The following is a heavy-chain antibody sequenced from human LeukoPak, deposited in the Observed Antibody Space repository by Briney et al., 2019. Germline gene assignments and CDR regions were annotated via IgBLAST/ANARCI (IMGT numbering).Heavy chain of an antibody. V-gene: IGHV1-2*02. D-gene: IGHD1-26*01. J-gene: IGHJ4*02. CDR3: ARVTSYMDSAAHLPYYFDY. CDR2: VGPKKGDT. CDR1: GYTFSGYY. Sequence: ASVKVSCKASGYTFSGYYIHWLRQATGQGLEWMGYVGPKKGDTNYAQRFQGRATMTTDTSINTVYMDLSGLRSDDTAIYYCARVTSYMDSAAHLPYYFDYWGQGTLVTVSS.